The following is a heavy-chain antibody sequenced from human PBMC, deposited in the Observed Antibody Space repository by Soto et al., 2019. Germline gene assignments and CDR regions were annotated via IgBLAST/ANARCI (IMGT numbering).Heavy chain of an antibody. CDR1: GFTFSSYA. J-gene: IGHJ6*02. CDR3: AKARNFWSCMDV. D-gene: IGHD3-3*01. CDR2: ISGSGGST. V-gene: IGHV3-23*01. Sequence: PGGSLRLSCAASGFTFSSYAMSGVRQAPGKGLEGVSAISGSGGSTYYADSVKGRFTISRDNSKNTLYLQMNSLRAEDTAVYYCAKARNFWSCMDVWGQGTMVTVSS.